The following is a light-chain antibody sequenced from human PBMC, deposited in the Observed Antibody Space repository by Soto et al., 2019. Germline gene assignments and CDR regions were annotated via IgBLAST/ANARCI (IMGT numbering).Light chain of an antibody. CDR2: GAS. CDR1: QSLXSNY. V-gene: IGKV3-20*01. CDR3: QQYGSSPST. Sequence: IVLTQCPGTLSLSPGERATLSCRASQSLXSNYLAGYQQKPGQAPRLLXDGASSRATGSPDRLSGSGSGTDFTLPISRLEPQDFAVYYFQQYGSSPSTFGQGTRLEIK. J-gene: IGKJ5*01.